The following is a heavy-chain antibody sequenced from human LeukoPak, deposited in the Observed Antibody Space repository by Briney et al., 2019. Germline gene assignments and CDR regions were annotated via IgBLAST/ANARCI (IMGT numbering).Heavy chain of an antibody. D-gene: IGHD1-1*01. V-gene: IGHV3-23*01. CDR2: ISGGAGSA. CDR1: GFTFNSYA. CDR3: ARDRRTLDSFDI. Sequence: PGGSLRLSCAASGFTFNSYAMSWVRQAPGKGLEWVSGISGGAGSAFYAESVKGRFTISRDDSKKTLYLQMNSLRAEDTAEYCCARDRRTLDSFDIWGQGTMVTVSS. J-gene: IGHJ3*02.